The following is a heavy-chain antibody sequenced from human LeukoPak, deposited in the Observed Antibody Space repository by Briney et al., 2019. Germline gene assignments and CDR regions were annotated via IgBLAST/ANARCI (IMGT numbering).Heavy chain of an antibody. Sequence: PSETLSLTCTVSGGSISSSSYYWGWIRQPPGKGLEWIGSIYYSGSTYYNPSLKSRVTISVDTSKNQFSLKLNSVTAADTAVYYCARIYSSSWFLNWFDPWGQGTLVTVSS. CDR2: IYYSGST. J-gene: IGHJ5*02. V-gene: IGHV4-39*07. D-gene: IGHD6-13*01. CDR1: GGSISSSSYY. CDR3: ARIYSSSWFLNWFDP.